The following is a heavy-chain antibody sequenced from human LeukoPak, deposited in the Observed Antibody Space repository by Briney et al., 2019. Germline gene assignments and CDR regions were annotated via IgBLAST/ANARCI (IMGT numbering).Heavy chain of an antibody. Sequence: SETLSLTCAVSGGSMSSNIYSWSWLRQPAGKGLEWIGHVYASGKTRYNPSLKSRVNLFVDTSKNQFSLKLTSVTAADTAVYHCARVATKEIRGYSFYEFYYYKDVWGKGTTVTVSS. CDR3: ARVATKEIRGYSFYEFYYYKDV. J-gene: IGHJ6*03. D-gene: IGHD3-10*01. V-gene: IGHV4-61*09. CDR1: GGSMSSNIYS. CDR2: VYASGKT.